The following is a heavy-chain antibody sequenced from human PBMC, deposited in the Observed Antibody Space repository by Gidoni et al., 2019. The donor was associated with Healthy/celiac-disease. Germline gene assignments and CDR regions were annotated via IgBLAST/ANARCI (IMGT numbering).Heavy chain of an antibody. CDR3: ARRSVVVAAPFDL. CDR1: GGTFSSYT. J-gene: IGHJ2*01. CDR2: IIPTLGIA. Sequence: QVQLVQSGAEVKKPGSSVKVSCKASGGTFSSYTISWVRQAPGQGLEWMGRIIPTLGIANYAQKFQGRVTITADKSTSTAYMELSSLRSEDTAVYYCARRSVVVAAPFDLWGRGTLVTVSS. D-gene: IGHD2-15*01. V-gene: IGHV1-69*02.